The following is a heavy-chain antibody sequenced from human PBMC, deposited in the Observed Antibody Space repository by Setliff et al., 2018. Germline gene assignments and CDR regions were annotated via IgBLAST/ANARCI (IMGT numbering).Heavy chain of an antibody. D-gene: IGHD4-17*01. V-gene: IGHV4-34*01. CDR3: ARETTMTYYFYYIDV. CDR2: INHSGST. J-gene: IGHJ6*03. Sequence: PSETLSLTCAVYGGSFSDYYWSWIRQSPGKGLEWIGEINHSGSTNYNPSLKTRVTISVDTSKNQFSLTLSSVTAADTAVYYCARETTMTYYFYYIDVWGKGTTVTVS. CDR1: GGSFSDYY.